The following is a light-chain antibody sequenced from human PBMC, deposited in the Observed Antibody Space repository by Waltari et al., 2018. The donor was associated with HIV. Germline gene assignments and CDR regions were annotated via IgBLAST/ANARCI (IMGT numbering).Light chain of an antibody. CDR1: QSVLYSSNNKNY. J-gene: IGKJ4*01. Sequence: DIVMTQSPDSLAVSLGERATINCKSSQSVLYSSNNKNYLAWYQHKPVQPPKLLIYWASTRESGVPDRFSGSGSGTDFTLTISSLQAEDVAVYYCQQYYSTPLLTFGGGTKVEIK. V-gene: IGKV4-1*01. CDR2: WAS. CDR3: QQYYSTPLLT.